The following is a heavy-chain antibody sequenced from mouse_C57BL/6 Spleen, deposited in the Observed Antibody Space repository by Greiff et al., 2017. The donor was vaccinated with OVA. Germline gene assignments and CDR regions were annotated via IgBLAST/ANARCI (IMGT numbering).Heavy chain of an antibody. J-gene: IGHJ4*01. CDR2: ILPGSGST. V-gene: IGHV1-9*01. CDR3: ARRGNYYAMDY. D-gene: IGHD2-1*01. CDR1: GYTFTGYW. Sequence: QVQLQQSGAELMKPGASVKLSCTATGYTFTGYWIEWVKQRPGHGLEWIGEILPGSGSTNYTEKFKGKATFTADTSSNTAYMQLSSLTTEDSAIYYCARRGNYYAMDYWGQGTSVTVSS.